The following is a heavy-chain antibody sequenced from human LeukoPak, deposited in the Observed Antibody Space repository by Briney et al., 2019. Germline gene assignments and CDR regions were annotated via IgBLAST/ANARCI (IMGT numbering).Heavy chain of an antibody. J-gene: IGHJ5*01. Sequence: GASVKVSCKASGYTFTSYGISWVRQAPGQGLEWMGWISAYNGNTNYAQKFQGRVTMTRDTSISTAYMELSRLRSDDTAVYYCARASGSYWWFDSWGQGTLVTVSS. CDR3: ARASGSYWWFDS. CDR1: GYTFTSYG. D-gene: IGHD1-26*01. CDR2: ISAYNGNT. V-gene: IGHV1-18*01.